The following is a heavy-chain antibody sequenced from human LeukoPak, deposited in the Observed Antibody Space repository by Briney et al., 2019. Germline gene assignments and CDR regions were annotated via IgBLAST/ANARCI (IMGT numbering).Heavy chain of an antibody. J-gene: IGHJ3*02. CDR1: GFTFSSYA. Sequence: PGGSLRLSCAASGFTFSSYAMHWVRQAPGKGLEWVAVISYDGSNKCYADSVKGRFTISRDNSKNTLYLQMNSLRAEDTAVYYCARDRTEGDAFDIWGQGTMVTVSS. V-gene: IGHV3-30*04. CDR3: ARDRTEGDAFDI. CDR2: ISYDGSNK. D-gene: IGHD1-14*01.